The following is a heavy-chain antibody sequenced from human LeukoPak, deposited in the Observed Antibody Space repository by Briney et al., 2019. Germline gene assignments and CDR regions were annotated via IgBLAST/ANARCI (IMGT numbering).Heavy chain of an antibody. CDR2: ISSSGSTI. J-gene: IGHJ6*04. Sequence: SGGTLRLSCAASGFTFSIYVMSWVRQAPGKGLEWVSYISSSGSTIYYADSVKGRFTISRDNAKNSLYLQMNSLRAEDTAVYYCAELGITMIGGVWGKGTTVTISS. V-gene: IGHV3-48*03. CDR1: GFTFSIYV. D-gene: IGHD3-10*02. CDR3: AELGITMIGGV.